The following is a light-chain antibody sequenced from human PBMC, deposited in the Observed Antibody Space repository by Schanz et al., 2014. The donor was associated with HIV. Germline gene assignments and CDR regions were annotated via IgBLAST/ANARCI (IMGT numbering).Light chain of an antibody. CDR3: SSHTTSSTLV. CDR1: SRDVDSNNY. CDR2: DVS. V-gene: IGLV2-14*01. J-gene: IGLJ2*01. Sequence: QSVLTQPPSVSGSPGQSITISCTGNSRDVDSNNYVSWYQQCPGKAPKLMIYDVSNRPSGVPDRFSGSKSGNTASLTISGLQADDEADYFCSSHTTSSTLVFGGGTKLTVL.